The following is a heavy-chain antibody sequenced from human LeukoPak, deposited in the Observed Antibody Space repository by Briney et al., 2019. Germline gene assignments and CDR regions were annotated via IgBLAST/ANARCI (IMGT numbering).Heavy chain of an antibody. J-gene: IGHJ5*02. CDR2: IIPDGSAK. CDR3: ADVDASA. Sequence: PGGSLRVSCAASGFTFSNCWMSWVRQAPGKGLEWVASIIPDGSAKFYVDSVKGRFTISRDNAKSSLYLQVNSLRVEDTAVYYCADVDASAWGQGTLVTVSS. CDR1: GFTFSNCW. D-gene: IGHD2-15*01. V-gene: IGHV3-7*01.